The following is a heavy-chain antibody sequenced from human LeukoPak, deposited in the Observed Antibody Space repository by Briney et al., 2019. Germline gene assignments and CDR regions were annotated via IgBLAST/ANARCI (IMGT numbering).Heavy chain of an antibody. CDR1: GYTFTAYY. V-gene: IGHV1-2*02. CDR2: INPNSGVT. CDR3: ARDHTVTSGIPEYFQD. Sequence: ASVKVSCKASGYTFTAYYIHWVRQAPGQRLEWMGWINPNSGVTNYAQNFQGRVTMTRDTSISTAYMDLTWLTSDDTAVYYCARDHTVTSGIPEYFQDWGQGTLVTVSS. D-gene: IGHD4-17*01. J-gene: IGHJ1*01.